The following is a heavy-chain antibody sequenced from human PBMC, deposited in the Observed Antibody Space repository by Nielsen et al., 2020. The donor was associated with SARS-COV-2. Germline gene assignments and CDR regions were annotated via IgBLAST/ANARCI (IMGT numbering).Heavy chain of an antibody. CDR1: GGTFSSYA. CDR2: INPSGGST. D-gene: IGHD3-3*02. J-gene: IGHJ4*02. CDR3: ARDHWHSYVY. Sequence: ASVKVSCKASGGTFSSYAISWVRQAPGQGLEWMGIINPSGGSTSYAQKFQGRVTMTTDTSTSTAYMELRSLRSDDTAVYYCARDHWHSYVYWGQGTLVTVSS. V-gene: IGHV1-46*01.